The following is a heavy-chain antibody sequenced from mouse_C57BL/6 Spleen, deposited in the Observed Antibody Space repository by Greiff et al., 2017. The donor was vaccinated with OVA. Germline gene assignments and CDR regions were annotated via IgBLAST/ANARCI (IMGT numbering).Heavy chain of an antibody. D-gene: IGHD2-1*01. CDR3: ARSYGKPRGWYFDV. CDR2: IYPGDGDT. CDR1: GYAFSSSW. J-gene: IGHJ1*03. Sequence: VQLQESGPELVKPGASVKISCKASGYAFSSSWMNWVKQRPGKGLEWIGRIYPGDGDTNYNGKFKGKATLTVDKSSSTAYMELRSLTSEDSAVYYCARSYGKPRGWYFDVWGTGTTVTVSS. V-gene: IGHV1-82*01.